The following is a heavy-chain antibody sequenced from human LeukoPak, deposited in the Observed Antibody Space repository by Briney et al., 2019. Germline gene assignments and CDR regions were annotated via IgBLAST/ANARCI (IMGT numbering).Heavy chain of an antibody. D-gene: IGHD2-21*02. Sequence: PSETLSLTCTASGGSISSGDYYWSWIRQHPGKGLEWIGYISYRGSAYYNPSHKSRVTISVDTSQNQISLKLSSVTAADTAVYSCARVPDCGGDCKTTNWFDPWGQGILVTVSS. CDR1: GGSISSGDYY. J-gene: IGHJ5*02. V-gene: IGHV4-31*03. CDR2: ISYRGSA. CDR3: ARVPDCGGDCKTTNWFDP.